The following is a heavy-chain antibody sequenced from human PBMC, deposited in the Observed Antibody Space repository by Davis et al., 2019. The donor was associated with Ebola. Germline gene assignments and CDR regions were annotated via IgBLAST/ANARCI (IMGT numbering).Heavy chain of an antibody. CDR3: AGEVLASFDY. CDR1: GLTFSNYW. CDR2: ISSSSIAI. D-gene: IGHD1-1*01. J-gene: IGHJ4*02. Sequence: GGSLRLSFAVSGLTFSNYWMNWVRQAPGKGLEWVSYISSSSIAIYYADSVKGRFTISRDNAKNSLYLQMNSLRDEDTAVYYCAGEVLASFDYWGQGTLVTVSS. V-gene: IGHV3-48*02.